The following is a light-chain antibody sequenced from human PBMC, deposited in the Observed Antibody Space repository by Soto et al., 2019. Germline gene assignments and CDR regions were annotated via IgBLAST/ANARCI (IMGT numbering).Light chain of an antibody. Sequence: DIQMTQSPSTVSASVGDGVTITCRASQIISTWLAWYQQKPWKAPNLLIYDASILESGGPSGFSSSGAGTEFTLTISSLQPDDSATYYCQRYNSYPYTFGQGTKLEIK. J-gene: IGKJ2*01. CDR2: DAS. CDR1: QIISTW. V-gene: IGKV1-5*01. CDR3: QRYNSYPYT.